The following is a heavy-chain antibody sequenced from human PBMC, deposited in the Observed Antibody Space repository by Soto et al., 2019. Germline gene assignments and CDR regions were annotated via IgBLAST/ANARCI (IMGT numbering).Heavy chain of an antibody. V-gene: IGHV3-21*01. Sequence: GESLKISCAASGFTFSSYSMNWVRQAPGKGLEWVSSISSSSSYIYYADSVKGRFTISRDNAKNSLYLQMNSLRAEDTAVYYCARELPLTYSSSSSFGYWGQGTLVTVSS. D-gene: IGHD6-6*01. CDR1: GFTFSSYS. CDR2: ISSSSSYI. CDR3: ARELPLTYSSSSSFGY. J-gene: IGHJ4*02.